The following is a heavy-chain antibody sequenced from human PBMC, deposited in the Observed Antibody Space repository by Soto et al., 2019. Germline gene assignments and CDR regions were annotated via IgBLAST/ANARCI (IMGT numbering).Heavy chain of an antibody. D-gene: IGHD2-2*01. CDR3: ARDRMPILVVTAAKGPLFGGGSVGPYVMDV. V-gene: IGHV1-2*02. J-gene: IGHJ6*02. Sequence: GASVKVSCKASGYTFTGYYMHWVRQAPGQGLEWMGWINPNSGGTNYAQKFQGRVTMTRDTSISTAYMELSRLRSDDTAVYYCARDRMPILVVTAAKGPLFGGGSVGPYVMDVWGQGTTVTVSS. CDR2: INPNSGGT. CDR1: GYTFTGYY.